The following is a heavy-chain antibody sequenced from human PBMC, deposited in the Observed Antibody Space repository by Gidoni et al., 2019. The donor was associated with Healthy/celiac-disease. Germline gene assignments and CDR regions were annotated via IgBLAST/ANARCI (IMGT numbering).Heavy chain of an antibody. CDR1: GYTFTSYG. CDR2: SSAYNGNT. Sequence: QVQLVQSGAEGKKPGAPVKVSCKASGYTFTSYGISWVRQAPGQGLEWMGWSSAYNGNTNYAQKLQGRVTMTTDTSTSTAYMELRSRGSDDTAVYYCARVYGGTKAFDIWGQGTMVTVSS. D-gene: IGHD4-17*01. J-gene: IGHJ3*02. CDR3: ARVYGGTKAFDI. V-gene: IGHV1-18*01.